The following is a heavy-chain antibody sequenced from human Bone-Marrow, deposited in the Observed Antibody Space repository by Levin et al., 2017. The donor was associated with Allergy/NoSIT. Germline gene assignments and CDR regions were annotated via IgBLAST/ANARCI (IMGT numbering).Heavy chain of an antibody. Sequence: QPGESLKISCAASGFTVSTNYMTWVRQAPGKGLEWVSVIYSGGSTYYADSVKGRFAISRDNSKNTLYLQMNSLRVDDTAVYYCARASIAAAGYYFDYWGQGTLVTVSS. CDR2: IYSGGST. V-gene: IGHV3-53*01. D-gene: IGHD6-13*01. CDR1: GFTVSTNY. CDR3: ARASIAAAGYYFDY. J-gene: IGHJ4*02.